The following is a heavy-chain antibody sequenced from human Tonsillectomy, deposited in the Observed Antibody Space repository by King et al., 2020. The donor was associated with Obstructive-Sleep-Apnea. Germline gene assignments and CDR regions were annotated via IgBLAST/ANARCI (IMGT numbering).Heavy chain of an antibody. CDR3: AGDPNYYDSSGTSWFDP. CDR1: GFTFSSYS. D-gene: IGHD3-22*01. J-gene: IGHJ5*02. Sequence: VQLVQSGGGLVKPGGSLRLSCAASGFTFSSYSMNWVRQAPGKGLEWVSSISSSSSYIYYADSVKGRFTISRDNAKNSLYLQMNSLRAEDTAVYYCAGDPNYYDSSGTSWFDPWGQGTLVTVSA. V-gene: IGHV3-21*01. CDR2: ISSSSSYI.